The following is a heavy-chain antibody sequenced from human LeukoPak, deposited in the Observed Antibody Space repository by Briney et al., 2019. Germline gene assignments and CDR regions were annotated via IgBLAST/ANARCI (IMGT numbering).Heavy chain of an antibody. CDR2: IRAYNGST. CDR3: ARDSEQAASYFDY. J-gene: IGHJ4*02. CDR1: GYTSTSYG. Sequence: ASVKVSCKASGYTSTSYGISWVRQAPGQGLEWMGWIRAYNGSTNYAQKLQGRVTMTTDTSTSTAYMELRSLRSDDTAVCYCARDSEQAASYFDYWGQGTLVTVSS. D-gene: IGHD6-25*01. V-gene: IGHV1-18*01.